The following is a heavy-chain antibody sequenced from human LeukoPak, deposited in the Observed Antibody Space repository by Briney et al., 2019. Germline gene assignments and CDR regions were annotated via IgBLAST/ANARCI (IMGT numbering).Heavy chain of an antibody. CDR3: AVTHGTVPAAFDY. D-gene: IGHD2-2*01. V-gene: IGHV4-34*01. J-gene: IGHJ4*02. CDR1: GGSFSGYY. CDR2: INHSGST. Sequence: PSETLSLTCAVYGGSFSGYYWSWIRQPPGKGLEWIGEINHSGSTDYNPFLKSRVTISVDTSKNQFSLKLSSVTAADTAVYYCAVTHGTVPAAFDYWGQGTLVTVSS.